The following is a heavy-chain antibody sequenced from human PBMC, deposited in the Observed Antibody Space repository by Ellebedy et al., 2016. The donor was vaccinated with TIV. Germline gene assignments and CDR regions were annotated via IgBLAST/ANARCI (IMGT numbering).Heavy chain of an antibody. V-gene: IGHV3-7*01. CDR2: IKEAGDEK. D-gene: IGHD3-9*01. CDR1: GFTFSRYW. J-gene: IGHJ2*01. CDR3: ARDYLALRYFDWQNNYYFDL. Sequence: PGGSLRLSCAASGFTFSRYWMSWVRQAPGKGLEWVASIKEAGDEKKYVESVKGRFTVSRDNVRDSLYLQMNSLRAEDTAMYFCARDYLALRYFDWQNNYYFDLWGRGALVTVSS.